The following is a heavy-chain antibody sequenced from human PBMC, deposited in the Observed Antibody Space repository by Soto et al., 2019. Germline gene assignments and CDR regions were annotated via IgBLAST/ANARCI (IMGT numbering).Heavy chain of an antibody. CDR3: GREWSTSGDLDY. CDR1: GFTFSSHS. Sequence: QVQLVESGGGVVQPGRSLRLSCAASGFTFSSHSIQWVRQSPGKGLEWVAVITYDGSIKYYADSVKGRFTISRDNSKNTADLQMNSLRAEDTAVFYFGREWSTSGDLDYWGQGTLVIVSS. D-gene: IGHD3-10*01. V-gene: IGHV3-30-3*01. J-gene: IGHJ4*02. CDR2: ITYDGSIK.